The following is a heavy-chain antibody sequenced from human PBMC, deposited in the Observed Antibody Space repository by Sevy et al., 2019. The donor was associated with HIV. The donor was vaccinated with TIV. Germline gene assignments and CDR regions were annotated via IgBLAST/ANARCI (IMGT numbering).Heavy chain of an antibody. Sequence: SETLSLTCAVSGGSNSRNNWWSWVRQPPGKGLEWIGGTYDSGDTNFNPTLKSRVTISLDKSKNQFSLKLTSLTAADTAVYYCAREGYYDVSGYPRHYFDYWGQGALVTVSS. J-gene: IGHJ4*02. CDR1: GGSNSRNNW. CDR3: AREGYYDVSGYPRHYFDY. V-gene: IGHV4-4*02. D-gene: IGHD3-22*01. CDR2: TYDSGDT.